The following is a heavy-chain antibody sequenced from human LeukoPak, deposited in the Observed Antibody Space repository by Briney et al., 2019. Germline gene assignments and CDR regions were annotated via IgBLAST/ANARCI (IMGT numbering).Heavy chain of an antibody. J-gene: IGHJ6*03. CDR3: ARGVVTDDYYMDV. V-gene: IGHV4-61*02. CDR2: LYTNDNT. Sequence: SETLSLTCSVSGGSITSGRYYWTWIRQPAGKGLEWIGRLYTNDNTNYDPSLERRVSISVDTSKSQFYLQLTSVTAADTAVYFCARGVVTDDYYMDVWGKGITVIVSS. CDR1: GGSITSGRYY. D-gene: IGHD2-21*02.